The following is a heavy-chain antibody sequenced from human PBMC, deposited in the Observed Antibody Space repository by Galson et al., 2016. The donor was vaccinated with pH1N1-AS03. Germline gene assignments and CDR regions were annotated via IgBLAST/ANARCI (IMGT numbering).Heavy chain of an antibody. CDR2: IYYSGST. CDR1: GASISDGGYY. V-gene: IGHV4-31*03. CDR3: ARDRHDYGPDPFDI. D-gene: IGHD4-17*01. Sequence: TLSLTCTVPGASISDGGYYWRWIRHFPGKGLEWIGYIYYSGSTYYNPSLKTRLTISVDTSKNQFSLKLNSVTAADTAVYYCARDRHDYGPDPFDIWGQGTMVTVSS. J-gene: IGHJ3*02.